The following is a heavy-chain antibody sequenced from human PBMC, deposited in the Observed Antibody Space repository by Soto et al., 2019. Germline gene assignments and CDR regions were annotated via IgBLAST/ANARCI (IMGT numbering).Heavy chain of an antibody. CDR1: GFTFSSYA. D-gene: IGHD5-18*01. V-gene: IGHV3-30-3*01. J-gene: IGHJ4*02. Sequence: LRLSCAASGFTFSSYAMHWVRQAPGKGLEWVAVISYDGSNKYYADSVKGRFTISRDNSKNTLYLQMNSLRAEDTAVYYCARDPKYLVDTAMGTIDYWGQGTLVTVSS. CDR3: ARDPKYLVDTAMGTIDY. CDR2: ISYDGSNK.